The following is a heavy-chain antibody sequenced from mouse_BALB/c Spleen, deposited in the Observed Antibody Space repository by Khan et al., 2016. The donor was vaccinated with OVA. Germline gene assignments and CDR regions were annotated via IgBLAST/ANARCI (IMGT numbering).Heavy chain of an antibody. D-gene: IGHD2-1*01. V-gene: IGHV1S22*01. J-gene: IGHJ3*01. CDR3: TREGYYGKSLFAY. CDR2: IYPGSGST. Sequence: LQQSGSELVRPGASVKLSCKASGYTFTSYWMHWVKQRHGQGLEWIGNIYPGSGSTNYDEMFKSKGTLTVDTSSSTAYMHLSSLTSEDSAVYYCTREGYYGKSLFAYWGQGTLVTVSA. CDR1: GYTFTSYW.